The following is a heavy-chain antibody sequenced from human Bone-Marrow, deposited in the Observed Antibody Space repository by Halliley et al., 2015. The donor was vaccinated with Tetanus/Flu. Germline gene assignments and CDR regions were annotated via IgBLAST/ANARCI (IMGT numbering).Heavy chain of an antibody. J-gene: IGHJ4*02. V-gene: IGHV3-30*18. D-gene: IGHD3-16*01. CDR3: AKTGGDGSSSSPYYFDY. Sequence: SLRLSCAASGFTFSSYGMHWVRQAPGKGLEWVAVISYDGSNKYYADSVKGRFTISRDNSKNTLYLQMNSLRAEDTAVYYCAKTGGDGSSSSPYYFDYWGQGTLVTVSS. CDR2: ISYDGSNK. CDR1: GFTFSSYG.